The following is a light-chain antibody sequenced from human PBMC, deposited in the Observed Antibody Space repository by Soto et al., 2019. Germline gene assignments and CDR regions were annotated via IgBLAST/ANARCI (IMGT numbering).Light chain of an antibody. Sequence: DIQMTQSPSTLSASVGDRVTITCRASQSVSSWLAWYQQKPGKAPKLLIYKASSLESGVPSRFSGSGSWTEFTLTISSLQPDDFATYYCQQYDTYTWTFGQVTKVEIK. CDR3: QQYDTYTWT. CDR1: QSVSSW. V-gene: IGKV1-5*03. CDR2: KAS. J-gene: IGKJ1*01.